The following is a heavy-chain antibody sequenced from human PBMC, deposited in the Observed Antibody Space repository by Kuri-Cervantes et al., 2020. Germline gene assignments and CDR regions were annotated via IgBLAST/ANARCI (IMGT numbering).Heavy chain of an antibody. J-gene: IGHJ4*02. CDR2: ISSRGSAM. D-gene: IGHD3-16*01. CDR3: AKVGAYDYVWGSYFDY. CDR1: GFTFSDYY. Sequence: GGSLRLSCAASGFTFSDYYMSWIRQAPGKGLEWVSYISSRGSAMHYADSVKGRFTVSRDNAKNSLYLQMNGLRAEDTALYYCAKVGAYDYVWGSYFDYWGQGTLVTVSS. V-gene: IGHV3-11*01.